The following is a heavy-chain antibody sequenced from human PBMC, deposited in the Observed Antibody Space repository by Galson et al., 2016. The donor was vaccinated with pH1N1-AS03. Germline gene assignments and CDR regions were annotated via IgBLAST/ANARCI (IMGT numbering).Heavy chain of an antibody. J-gene: IGHJ4*02. CDR3: ARGGGSSLDY. CDR1: GYTFSDYY. Sequence: SVKVSCKASGYTFSDYYVHWVRQAPGQELEWMGWINPSSGGTKYAQKFQGRVTMTRDTSISTAFMELSRLTSDGTAVYFCARGGGSSLDYWGQGTLVPVSS. CDR2: INPSSGGT. V-gene: IGHV1-2*02. D-gene: IGHD1-26*01.